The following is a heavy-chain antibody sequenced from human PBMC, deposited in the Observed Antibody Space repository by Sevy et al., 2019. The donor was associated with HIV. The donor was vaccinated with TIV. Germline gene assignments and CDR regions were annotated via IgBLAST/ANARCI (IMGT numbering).Heavy chain of an antibody. J-gene: IGHJ6*03. CDR1: GFTFDDYT. CDR2: ISWDGGST. CDR3: AKGGTYSAASRGDPYYYYYIDV. D-gene: IGHD3-10*01. Sequence: GSLRLSCAASGFTFDDYTMHWVRQAPGKGLEWVSLISWDGGSTYYADSVKGRFTISRDNSKNSLYLQMNSLRTEDTALYYCAKGGTYSAASRGDPYYYYYIDVWGKGTTVTVSS. V-gene: IGHV3-43*01.